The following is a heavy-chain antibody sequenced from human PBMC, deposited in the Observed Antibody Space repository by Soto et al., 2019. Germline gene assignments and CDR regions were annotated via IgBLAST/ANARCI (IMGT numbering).Heavy chain of an antibody. CDR1: GYAFTSYA. CDR2: INAGNGNT. J-gene: IGHJ6*02. CDR3: ARAFPRAAYNWNYCSSSYYYYGMDV. D-gene: IGHD1-7*01. V-gene: IGHV1-3*01. Sequence: GASVKVSCKASGYAFTSYAMHWVRQATGQRLEWMGWINAGNGNTKYSQKFQGRVTITRDTSASTAYMELSSLRSEDTAVYYCARAFPRAAYNWNYCSSSYYYYGMDVWGQGTTVTVSS.